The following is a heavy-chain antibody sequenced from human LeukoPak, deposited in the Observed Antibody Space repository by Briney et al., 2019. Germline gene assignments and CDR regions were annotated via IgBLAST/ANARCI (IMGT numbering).Heavy chain of an antibody. Sequence: GGSLRLSCAASGFTSSSYAMSWVRQAPGKGLEWVSAVSGSGGSTYYADSVKGRFTISRDNSENTLYLQMNSLRAEDTAVYYCAKVVSVRYFDWINLWGQGTLVTVSS. CDR3: AKVVSVRYFDWINL. D-gene: IGHD3-9*01. V-gene: IGHV3-23*01. J-gene: IGHJ5*02. CDR2: VSGSGGST. CDR1: GFTSSSYA.